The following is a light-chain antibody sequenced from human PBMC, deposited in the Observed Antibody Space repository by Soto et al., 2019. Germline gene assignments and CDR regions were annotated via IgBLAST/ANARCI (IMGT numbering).Light chain of an antibody. CDR2: DVS. CDR1: SSDVGGYNY. V-gene: IGLV2-11*01. CDR3: CSYAGSYTL. J-gene: IGLJ1*01. Sequence: LTQPRSVSGSPGQSVTISCTGTSSDVGGYNYVSWYQQHPGKAPKLMIYDVSKRPSGVPDRFSGSKSGNTASLTISGLQAEDEADYYCCSYAGSYTLFGTGTKVTVL.